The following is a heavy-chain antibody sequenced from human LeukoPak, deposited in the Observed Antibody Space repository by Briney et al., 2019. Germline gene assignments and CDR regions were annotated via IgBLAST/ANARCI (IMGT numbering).Heavy chain of an antibody. CDR1: GGSISSSSYY. V-gene: IGHV4-39*07. CDR2: INYSGRA. D-gene: IGHD3-22*01. CDR3: ARAQYDSSGYYFDY. Sequence: SSETLSLTCTVSGGSISSSSYYWGWIRQPPGKGLEWIGSINYSGRAYYSPSLKSRVTISVDTSKNQFSLKVSSVTAADTAVYHCARAQYDSSGYYFDYWGQGTLVTVSS. J-gene: IGHJ4*02.